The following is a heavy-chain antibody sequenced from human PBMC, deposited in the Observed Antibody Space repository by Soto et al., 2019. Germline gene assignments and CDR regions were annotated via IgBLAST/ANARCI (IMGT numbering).Heavy chain of an antibody. D-gene: IGHD3-3*01. Sequence: QITLNESGPTQVKPRQTLTLTCTFSGFSLTTSGVGVGWIRQSPGKAPEWLALIYWDEDKRYRPSLKGRITSTKDTSTNQGVLPMADLDPADTATYYCAHRVLRTVFGLVTTTAIYFDFWGQGTPVAVSS. V-gene: IGHV2-5*02. CDR1: GFSLTTSGVG. CDR2: IYWDEDK. J-gene: IGHJ4*02. CDR3: AHRVLRTVFGLVTTTAIYFDF.